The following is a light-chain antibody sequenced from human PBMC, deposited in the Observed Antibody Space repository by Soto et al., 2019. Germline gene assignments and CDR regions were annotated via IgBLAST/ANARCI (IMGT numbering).Light chain of an antibody. CDR3: QQYGSLSWT. CDR1: QSVSSTY. CDR2: GAS. V-gene: IGKV3-20*01. Sequence: DIVLTQSPCTLSLSPGERATLSCRASQSVSSTYLAWYQQKPGQAPRLLIYGASTRATGVPDRFSGSGSGTDFTLTISRLEPEDFAVYHCQQYGSLSWTFGQGTKVDIK. J-gene: IGKJ1*01.